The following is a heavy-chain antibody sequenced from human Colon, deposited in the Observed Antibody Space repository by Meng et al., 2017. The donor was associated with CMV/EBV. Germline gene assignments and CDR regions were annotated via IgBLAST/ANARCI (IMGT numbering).Heavy chain of an antibody. D-gene: IGHD3-3*01. Sequence: ASVKVSCKASGYFFTSFYIHWVRQAPGQGLEWVGWINPNGGATNYAQKFRDRVSMTTDTSINIVYMELTRLRSDDTAVYYCAKPIYDYWSGYAEFDYWGQGTLVTSPQ. CDR3: AKPIYDYWSGYAEFDY. V-gene: IGHV1-2*02. CDR2: INPNGGAT. J-gene: IGHJ4*02. CDR1: GYFFTSFY.